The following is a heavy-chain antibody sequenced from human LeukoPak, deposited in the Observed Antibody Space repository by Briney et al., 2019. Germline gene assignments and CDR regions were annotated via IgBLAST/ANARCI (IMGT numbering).Heavy chain of an antibody. V-gene: IGHV4-38-2*01. CDR1: GYSISSGYY. CDR2: IYHSGST. D-gene: IGHD2-8*02. CDR3: ARHVNYERSWWWVY. Sequence: PSETLSLTCAVSGYSISSGYYWGWIRQPPGKGLEWIGSIYHSGSTYYNPSLKSRVTISVDTSKNQFSLKLSSVTAADTAVYYCARHVNYERSWWWVYWGQGTLVTVSS. J-gene: IGHJ4*02.